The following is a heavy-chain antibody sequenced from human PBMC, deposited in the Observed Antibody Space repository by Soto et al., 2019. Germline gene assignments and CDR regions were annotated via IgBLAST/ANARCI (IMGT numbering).Heavy chain of an antibody. Sequence: GGSLRLSCAASGFTFSSYPMHWVRQAPGKGLEWGAVISYDGSNKYYPDSVKGRFTISRDNSKNTLYLQMNSLRAEDTAVYYCARDDAFDIWGQGTMVTVSS. CDR1: GFTFSSYP. V-gene: IGHV3-30-3*01. CDR2: ISYDGSNK. J-gene: IGHJ3*02. CDR3: ARDDAFDI.